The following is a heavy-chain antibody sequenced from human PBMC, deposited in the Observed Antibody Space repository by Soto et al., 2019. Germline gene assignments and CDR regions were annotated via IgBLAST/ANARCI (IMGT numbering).Heavy chain of an antibody. CDR3: ARAGAVNWFDP. Sequence: QVQLQESGPGLVKPSQTLSLTCTVSGGSISSGGYYWSWIRQHPGKGLEWIGYIYYSGRTNHNPSLKSRITISVDTSKNQFSLKLSSVTAADTAVYYCARAGAVNWFDPWGQGTLVTVSS. CDR1: GGSISSGGYY. CDR2: IYYSGRT. J-gene: IGHJ5*02. V-gene: IGHV4-31*03.